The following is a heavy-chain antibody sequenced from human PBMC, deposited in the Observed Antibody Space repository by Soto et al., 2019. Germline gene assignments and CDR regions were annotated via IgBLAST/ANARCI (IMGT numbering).Heavy chain of an antibody. D-gene: IGHD1-1*01. CDR1: GFTFSSCA. CDR2: IGASGDGT. V-gene: IGHV3-23*01. CDR3: AKATGINREINY. J-gene: IGHJ4*02. Sequence: EVQLLESGGGLVQPGGSLRLSCAASGFTFSSCAMSWVRQAPGKGLEWVSVIGASGDGTYFADSVQGRFIISRDNSKNTVNLQMNSLRAEDTAIYYCAKATGINREINYWGQGTLVTVSS.